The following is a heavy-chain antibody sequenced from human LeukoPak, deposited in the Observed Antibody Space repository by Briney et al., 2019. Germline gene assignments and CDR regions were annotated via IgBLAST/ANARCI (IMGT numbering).Heavy chain of an antibody. V-gene: IGHV3-33*01. CDR1: GFTFSSYG. D-gene: IGHD5-24*01. Sequence: QSGGSLRLSCAASGFTFSSYGIHWVRQAPGKGLEWVAVIWNDGSPENYIDSVKGRFTISRDSSENTLYLQMNDLRAEDTAVYYCARGASYWGDNYYGMDVWGQGTRVTVSS. CDR2: IWNDGSPE. J-gene: IGHJ6*02. CDR3: ARGASYWGDNYYGMDV.